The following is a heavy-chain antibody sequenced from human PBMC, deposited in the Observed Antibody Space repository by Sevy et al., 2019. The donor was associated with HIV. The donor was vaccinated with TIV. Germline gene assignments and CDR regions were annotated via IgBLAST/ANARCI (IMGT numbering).Heavy chain of an antibody. CDR3: ASGYCSGGSCYPEYFQH. J-gene: IGHJ1*01. CDR2: IYYSGST. D-gene: IGHD2-15*01. CDR1: GGSISSYY. Sequence: SETLSLTCTVSGGSISSYYWSWIRQPPGKGLEWIGYIYYSGSTNYNPSLKSRVTISVDTSTNQFSLKLSAVTAADTAVYYCASGYCSGGSCYPEYFQHWGQGTLVTVSS. V-gene: IGHV4-59*01.